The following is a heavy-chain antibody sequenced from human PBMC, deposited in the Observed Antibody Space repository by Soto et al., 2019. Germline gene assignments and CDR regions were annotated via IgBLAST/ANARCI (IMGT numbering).Heavy chain of an antibody. V-gene: IGHV3-23*01. Sequence: EVQLLESGGGLVQPGGSLRLSCAASGFTSSSYDMSWVRQAPGKGLEWVSGISSTGISTKYADSVKGRFTISRDNSKNALYLQMNSLRAEDTAVYYCAARRTGRYFDYWGQGTLVTVSS. J-gene: IGHJ4*02. CDR2: ISSTGIST. CDR3: AARRTGRYFDY. CDR1: GFTSSSYD.